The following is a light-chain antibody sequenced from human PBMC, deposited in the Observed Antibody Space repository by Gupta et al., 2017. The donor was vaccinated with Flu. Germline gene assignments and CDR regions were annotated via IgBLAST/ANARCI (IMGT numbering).Light chain of an antibody. CDR2: ADT. V-gene: IGLV2-18*02. CDR1: DMDVVDYDR. J-gene: IGLJ3*02. CDR3: SSYKNSLTLWV. Sequence: GTDMDVVDYDRVSWYQQSTGTSPKLLIFADTNRPSGVPDRFSASKSGTTASLSITGIQAEDEADYYCSSYKNSLTLWVFGGGTKLTVL.